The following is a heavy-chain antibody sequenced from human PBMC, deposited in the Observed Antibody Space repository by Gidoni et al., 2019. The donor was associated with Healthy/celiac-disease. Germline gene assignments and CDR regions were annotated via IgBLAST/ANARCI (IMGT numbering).Heavy chain of an antibody. V-gene: IGHV2-70*15. Sequence: QVTLRESGPALVKPTQTLTLTCTFSGFSLSTSGMCVSWIRQPPGKALEWLARIDWDDDKYYSTSLKTRLTISKDTSKNQVVLTMTNMDPVDTATYYCARERVSGTYYGMDVWGQGTTVTVSS. J-gene: IGHJ6*02. CDR3: ARERVSGTYYGMDV. CDR2: IDWDDDK. CDR1: GFSLSTSGMC.